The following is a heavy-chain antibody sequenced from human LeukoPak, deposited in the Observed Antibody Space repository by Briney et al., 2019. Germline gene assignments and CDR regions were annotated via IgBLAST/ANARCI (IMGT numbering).Heavy chain of an antibody. Sequence: GGSLRLSCAASGFTFSTYSMNWVRQAPGKGLEWVSYISSRSNTIYYADSVKGRFTISRDNAKNSLYLQMNSLRDEDTAVYYSAREDMTTGYWGQGTLVTVSS. V-gene: IGHV3-48*02. CDR2: ISSRSNTI. CDR3: AREDMTTGY. CDR1: GFTFSTYS. D-gene: IGHD4-17*01. J-gene: IGHJ4*02.